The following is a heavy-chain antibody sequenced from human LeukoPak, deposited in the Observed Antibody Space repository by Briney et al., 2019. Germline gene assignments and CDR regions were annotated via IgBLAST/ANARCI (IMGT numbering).Heavy chain of an antibody. Sequence: SETLSLTCSVSGGSISSGDYYWSWIRQPPGKGLEWIGYIYYSGSTYYNPSLKSRLTISVDTSKNQFSLKLSSVTAAGTALYYCARSDYGDAYYFDYWGQGTLVTVSS. D-gene: IGHD4-17*01. CDR3: ARSDYGDAYYFDY. J-gene: IGHJ4*02. V-gene: IGHV4-30-4*01. CDR2: IYYSGST. CDR1: GGSISSGDYY.